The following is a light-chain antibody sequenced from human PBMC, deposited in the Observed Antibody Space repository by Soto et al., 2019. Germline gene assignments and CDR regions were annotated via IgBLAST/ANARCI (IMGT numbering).Light chain of an antibody. CDR1: QGIGNF. CDR3: QKCKGDSFT. Sequence: DIQMTQSPSSLSAFVGDRVTITCRASQGIGNFLAWYQQKPGKVPKLLIYAASTLQSGVPSRFSGSGSGTDFTLTISSLQPEDVATYYCQKCKGDSFTFGGGTKVEIK. V-gene: IGKV1-27*01. CDR2: AAS. J-gene: IGKJ4*02.